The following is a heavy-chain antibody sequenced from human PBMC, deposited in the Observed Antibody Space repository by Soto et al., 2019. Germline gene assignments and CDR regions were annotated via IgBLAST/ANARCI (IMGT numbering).Heavy chain of an antibody. CDR2: IKQNGGEE. CDR1: GFTFTSYW. V-gene: IGHV3-7*01. D-gene: IGHD3-9*01. Sequence: GGSVRLSCAASGFTFTSYWMSWVRQAPGKGLEWVASIKQNGGEEYYVDSVKGRFTISRDNAKNSLYLEMNSLRAEDRAVYYCATSSDTGYIFDFWGQGTLVTVSS. J-gene: IGHJ4*02. CDR3: ATSSDTGYIFDF.